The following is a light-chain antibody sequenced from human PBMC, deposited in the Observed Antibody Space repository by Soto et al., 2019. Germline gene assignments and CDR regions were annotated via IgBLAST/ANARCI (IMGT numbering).Light chain of an antibody. J-gene: IGKJ3*01. CDR2: GAS. Sequence: EIVLTQSPGTLSLSPGERATLSCRASQSVSSSYLAWYQQKPGQAPRLLIYGASSRATGIPDRFSGSGSGTDFTLTNRRLEPEDFAVYYCQQLRTFGPGTKVDIK. V-gene: IGKV3-20*01. CDR3: QQLRT. CDR1: QSVSSSY.